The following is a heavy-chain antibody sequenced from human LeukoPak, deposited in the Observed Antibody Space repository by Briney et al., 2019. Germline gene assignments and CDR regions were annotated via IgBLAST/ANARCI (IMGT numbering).Heavy chain of an antibody. D-gene: IGHD6-19*01. J-gene: IGHJ5*02. CDR2: IYYSGST. Sequence: SETLSLTCTVSGGSISSYYWSWIRQPPGKGLEWIGYIYYSGSTNYNPSLKSRVTISVDTSKSQFSLRLSSVTAADTAVYYCARHRSGSSWFAPWGQGTLVTVSS. V-gene: IGHV4-59*08. CDR1: GGSISSYY. CDR3: ARHRSGSSWFAP.